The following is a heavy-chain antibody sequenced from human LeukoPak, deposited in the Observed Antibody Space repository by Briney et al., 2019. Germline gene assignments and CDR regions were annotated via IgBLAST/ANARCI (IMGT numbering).Heavy chain of an antibody. CDR2: IYYSGST. CDR3: ARDRGIVGSNWFDP. Sequence: SETLSLTCTVSGGSISSSSYYWGWIRQPPGKGLEWIGSIYYSGSTYCNPSLKRRVTISVDTSKNQFSLKLSSVTAADTAVYYCARDRGIVGSNWFDPWGQGTLVTVSS. D-gene: IGHD1-26*01. CDR1: GGSISSSSYY. V-gene: IGHV4-39*07. J-gene: IGHJ5*02.